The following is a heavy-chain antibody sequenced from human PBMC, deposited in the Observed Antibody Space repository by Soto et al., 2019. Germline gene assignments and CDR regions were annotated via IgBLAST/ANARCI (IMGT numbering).Heavy chain of an antibody. V-gene: IGHV4-38-2*02. CDR1: GYSIRSGDY. Sequence: SETLSLTCAVSGYSIRSGDYWGWIRQAPGKGLEWMGSIYRSGKTYYSPSLQSRVTISVDTSKNQFSLKLSSVTAADTAVYFCARDELLYYFDFWGRGTLVTVSS. CDR2: IYRSGKT. J-gene: IGHJ4*02. CDR3: ARDELLYYFDF. D-gene: IGHD1-7*01.